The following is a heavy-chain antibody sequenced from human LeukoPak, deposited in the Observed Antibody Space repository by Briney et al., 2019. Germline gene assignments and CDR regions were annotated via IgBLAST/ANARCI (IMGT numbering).Heavy chain of an antibody. V-gene: IGHV4-39*01. CDR2: IYNSGST. J-gene: IGHJ5*02. Sequence: KPSETLSLTCTVSGGSISISTYYWGWIRQPPGKGLEWIGNIYNSGSTYYNPSLKSRVTISVDTSKNQFSLKLRSVTAADTAVYYCARQAYSSNLGWFDPWGQGTLVTVSS. CDR1: GGSISISTYY. D-gene: IGHD6-13*01. CDR3: ARQAYSSNLGWFDP.